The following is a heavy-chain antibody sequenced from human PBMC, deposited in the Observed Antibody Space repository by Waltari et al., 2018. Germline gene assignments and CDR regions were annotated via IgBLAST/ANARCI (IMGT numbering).Heavy chain of an antibody. CDR1: GGSISSYY. J-gene: IGHJ3*02. CDR2: IYYSGST. D-gene: IGHD2-2*01. V-gene: IGHV4-59*01. CDR3: ATNTKREEDAFDI. Sequence: QVQLQESGPGLVKPSETLSLTCTVSGGSISSYYWRWIRQPPGKGLEWIGYIYYSGSTNYNPSLKSRVTISVDTSKNQFSLKLSSVTAADTAVYYCATNTKREEDAFDIWGQGTMVTVSS.